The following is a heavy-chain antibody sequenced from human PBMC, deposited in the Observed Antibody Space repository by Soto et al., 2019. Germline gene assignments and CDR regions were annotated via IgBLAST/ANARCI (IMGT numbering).Heavy chain of an antibody. Sequence: SETLSLTCSVSGGSISSYYWSWIRQPPGKGLEWIGYIYYSGSTNYNPSLKSRVTISVDTSKNQFPLKLSSVTAADTAVYYCARGKGAAAGHSHFDYWGQGALVTVSS. CDR3: ARGKGAAAGHSHFDY. CDR2: IYYSGST. J-gene: IGHJ4*02. V-gene: IGHV4-59*12. CDR1: GGSISSYY. D-gene: IGHD6-13*01.